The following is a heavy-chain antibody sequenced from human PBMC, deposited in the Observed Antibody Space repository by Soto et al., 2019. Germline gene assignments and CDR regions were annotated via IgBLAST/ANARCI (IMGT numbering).Heavy chain of an antibody. CDR1: GYSFTTYW. CDR3: ASNRVVVVSAGTVGAFDI. J-gene: IGHJ3*02. V-gene: IGHV5-51*01. D-gene: IGHD2-2*01. CDR2: IYPGDSDT. Sequence: GGSLRLSCKGSGYSFTTYWIGWVRQMPGKGLEWMGIIYPGDSDTRYSPSFQGQVTISADKSISTAYLQWNSLKASDTAMYYCASNRVVVVSAGTVGAFDIWGQGTMVTVSS.